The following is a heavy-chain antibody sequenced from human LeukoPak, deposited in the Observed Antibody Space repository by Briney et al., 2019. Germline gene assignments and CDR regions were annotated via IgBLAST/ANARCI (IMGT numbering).Heavy chain of an antibody. CDR3: ARFPMARRGVYYYYYMDV. CDR2: IYSGGST. CDR1: GFTVSSNY. J-gene: IGHJ6*03. V-gene: IGHV3-53*01. D-gene: IGHD3-10*01. Sequence: GRSLRLSCAASGFTVSSNYMSWVRQAPGKGLEWVSVIYSGGSTYYADSVKGRFTISRDNSKNTLYLQMNSLRAEDTAVYYCARFPMARRGVYYYYYMDVWGKGTTVTVSS.